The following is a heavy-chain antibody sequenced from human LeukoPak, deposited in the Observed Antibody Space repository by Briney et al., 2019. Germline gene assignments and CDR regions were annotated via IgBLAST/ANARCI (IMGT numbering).Heavy chain of an antibody. V-gene: IGHV3-23*01. CDR1: GFTFSSYA. Sequence: GRSLRLSCAASGFTFSSYAMHWVRQAPGKGLEWVSAISGSGGSTYYADSVKGRFTISRDNSKNTLYLQMNSLRAEDTAVYYCAKTTGSWDLDYWGQGTLVTVSS. CDR2: ISGSGGST. J-gene: IGHJ4*02. D-gene: IGHD1-26*01. CDR3: AKTTGSWDLDY.